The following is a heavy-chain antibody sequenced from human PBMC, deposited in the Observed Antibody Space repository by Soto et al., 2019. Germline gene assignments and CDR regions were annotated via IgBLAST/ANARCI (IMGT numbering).Heavy chain of an antibody. D-gene: IGHD6-13*01. J-gene: IGHJ4*02. CDR2: ISYSGST. Sequence: QLQLQESGPGLVKPSETLSLTCTVSGGSISSSSYYWGWIRQPPGKGLEWIGSISYSGSTYYNPSLKSRVTISVETSKNQFSLKLSSVTAADTAVYYCARHGIAAALDYWGQGTLVTVSS. CDR1: GGSISSSSYY. CDR3: ARHGIAAALDY. V-gene: IGHV4-39*01.